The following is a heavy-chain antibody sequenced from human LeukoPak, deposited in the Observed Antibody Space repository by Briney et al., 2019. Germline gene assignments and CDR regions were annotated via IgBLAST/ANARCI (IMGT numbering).Heavy chain of an antibody. CDR2: IIPILGIA. J-gene: IGHJ4*02. Sequence: SVKVSCNASGGTFSSYAISWVRQAPGQGLEWMGRIIPILGIANYAQKFQGRVTITADKSTSTAYMELSSLRSEDTAVYYCASYGDYRYYFDYWGQGTLVTVSS. D-gene: IGHD4-17*01. V-gene: IGHV1-69*04. CDR1: GGTFSSYA. CDR3: ASYGDYRYYFDY.